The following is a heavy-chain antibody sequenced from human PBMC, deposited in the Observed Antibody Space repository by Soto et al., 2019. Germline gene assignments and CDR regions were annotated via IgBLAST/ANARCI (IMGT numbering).Heavy chain of an antibody. D-gene: IGHD3-16*01. Sequence: PGGSLRLSCAASGFTFSNYWFHWVRQAPGKGLEWVSRLNKDGSRTDYADSVKGRFTIFRDNARNTLYLHINSLRAEDTAVYYCVRDLGGVGSYWGQGTLVTVSS. CDR2: LNKDGSRT. J-gene: IGHJ4*02. CDR1: GFTFSNYW. V-gene: IGHV3-74*01. CDR3: VRDLGGVGSY.